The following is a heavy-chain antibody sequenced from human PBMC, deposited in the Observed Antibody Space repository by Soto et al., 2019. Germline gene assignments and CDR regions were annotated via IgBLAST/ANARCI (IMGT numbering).Heavy chain of an antibody. CDR1: GFTFSSYG. D-gene: IGHD6-13*01. Sequence: QVQLVESGGGVVQPGRSLRLSCAASGFTFSSYGMHWVRQAPGKGLEWVAVISYDGSNKYYADSVKGRFTISRDNSKNSLYLQMNSLRAEDTAVYYCAKRAAAIPTDYWGQGTLVTVSS. CDR3: AKRAAAIPTDY. V-gene: IGHV3-30*18. CDR2: ISYDGSNK. J-gene: IGHJ4*02.